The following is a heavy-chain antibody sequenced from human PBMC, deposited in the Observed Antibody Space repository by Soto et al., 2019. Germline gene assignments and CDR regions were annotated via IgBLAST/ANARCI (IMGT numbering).Heavy chain of an antibody. CDR3: ARGRGILRFLEWSRREYFQH. D-gene: IGHD3-3*01. J-gene: IGHJ1*01. CDR1: GYTFTSYD. V-gene: IGHV1-8*01. CDR2: MNPNSGNT. Sequence: ASVKVSCKASGYTFTSYDINWVRQATGQGLEWMGWMNPNSGNTGYAQKFQGRVTMTRNTSISTAYMELSSLRSEDTAVYYCARGRGILRFLEWSRREYFQHWGQGTLVTVSS.